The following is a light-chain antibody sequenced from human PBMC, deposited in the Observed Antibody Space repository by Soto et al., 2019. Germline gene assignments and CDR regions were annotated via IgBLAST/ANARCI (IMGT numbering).Light chain of an antibody. Sequence: QSVLTQPPSVSGAPGQRVTISCTGSSSNIGAGYDVHWYQQLPGTAPKLLIYGNSNRPSGVPDRFSGSKSGTSASLAITGLKAEDGADYSSQSYDSSLGVQGFFETGTKAPFL. V-gene: IGLV1-40*01. CDR3: QSYDSSLGVQGF. CDR1: SSNIGAGYD. J-gene: IGLJ1*01. CDR2: GNS.